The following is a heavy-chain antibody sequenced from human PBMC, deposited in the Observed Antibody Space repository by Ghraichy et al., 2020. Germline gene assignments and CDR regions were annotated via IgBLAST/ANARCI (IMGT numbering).Heavy chain of an antibody. J-gene: IGHJ4*02. V-gene: IGHV3-23*01. CDR2: ISGSGGST. Sequence: GGSLRLSCAASGFTFSSYAMSWVRQAPGKGLEWVSAISGSGGSTYYADSVKGRFTISRDNSKNTLYLQMNSLRAEDTAVYYCAKETSRRSLIKYYDFWSGYYYFDYWGQGTLVTVSS. D-gene: IGHD3-3*01. CDR1: GFTFSSYA. CDR3: AKETSRRSLIKYYDFWSGYYYFDY.